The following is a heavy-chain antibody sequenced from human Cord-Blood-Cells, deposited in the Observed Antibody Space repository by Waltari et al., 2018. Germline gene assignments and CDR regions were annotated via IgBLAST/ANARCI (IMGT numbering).Heavy chain of an antibody. D-gene: IGHD2-2*01. J-gene: IGHJ5*02. V-gene: IGHV4-34*01. Sequence: QVQLQQWGAGLLKPSETLSLTCAVYGGSFSGYYWSWIRQPPGKGLEWIGEINHSGKTNDNPALKRRVTISVDTSKNQVSLKLSSVTAADTAVYYCARGGACSSTSCYNWFDPWGQGTLVTVSS. CDR1: GGSFSGYY. CDR3: ARGGACSSTSCYNWFDP. CDR2: INHSGKT.